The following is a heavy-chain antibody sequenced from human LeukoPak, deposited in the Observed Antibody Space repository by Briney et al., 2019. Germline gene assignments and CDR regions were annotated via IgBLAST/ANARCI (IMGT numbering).Heavy chain of an antibody. D-gene: IGHD2-2*01. CDR1: GGSFSGYY. CDR2: TNHSGST. CDR3: AKAYQMRGPLLYYGMDV. Sequence: PSETLSLTCAVYGGSFSGYYWSWIRQPPGKGLEWIGETNHSGSTNYNPSLKSRVTISVDTSKNQFSLKLSSVTAADTAVYYCAKAYQMRGPLLYYGMDVWGQGTTVTVSS. V-gene: IGHV4-34*01. J-gene: IGHJ6*02.